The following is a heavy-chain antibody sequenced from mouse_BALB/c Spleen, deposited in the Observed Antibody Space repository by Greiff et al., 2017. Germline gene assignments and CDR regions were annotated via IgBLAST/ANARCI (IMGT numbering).Heavy chain of an antibody. CDR3: ATFGNYPAWFAY. D-gene: IGHD2-1*01. Sequence: VQLQQSGPELMKPGASVKISCKASGYSFTSYYMHWVKQSHGKSLEWIGYIDPFNGGTSYNQKFKGKATLTVDKSSSTAYMHLSSLTSEDSAVYYFATFGNYPAWFAYWCQGTLVTVSA. J-gene: IGHJ3*01. V-gene: IGHV1-28*01. CDR2: IDPFNGGT. CDR1: GYSFTSYY.